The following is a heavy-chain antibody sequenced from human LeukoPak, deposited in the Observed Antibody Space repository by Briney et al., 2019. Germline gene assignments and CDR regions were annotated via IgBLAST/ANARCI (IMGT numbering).Heavy chain of an antibody. J-gene: IGHJ4*02. CDR1: GFTFSSYT. CDR3: ARDPAADDY. Sequence: GGSLRLSCVASGFTFSSYTMNWVRQAPGKGLEWVSSITSGSYIYYAESVKGRFTISRDNAKNSLYLQMNGLRAEDTAVYYCARDPAADDYWGQGTLVTVSS. D-gene: IGHD6-13*01. CDR2: ITSGSYI. V-gene: IGHV3-21*01.